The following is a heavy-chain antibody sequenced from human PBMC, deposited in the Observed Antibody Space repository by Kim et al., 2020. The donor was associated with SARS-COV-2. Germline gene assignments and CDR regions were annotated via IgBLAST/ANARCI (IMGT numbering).Heavy chain of an antibody. CDR3: ARGLSYDFWSGYYPEFDY. CDR1: GGSFSGYY. J-gene: IGHJ4*02. Sequence: SETLSLTCAVYGGSFSGYYWSWIRQPPGKGLEWIGEINHSGSTNYNPSLKSRVTISVDTSKNQFSLKLSSVTAADTAVYYCARGLSYDFWSGYYPEFDYWGQGTLVTVSS. V-gene: IGHV4-34*01. CDR2: INHSGST. D-gene: IGHD3-3*01.